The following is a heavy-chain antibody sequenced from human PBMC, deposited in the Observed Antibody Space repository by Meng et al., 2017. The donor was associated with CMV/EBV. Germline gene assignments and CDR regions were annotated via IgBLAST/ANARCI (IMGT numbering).Heavy chain of an antibody. D-gene: IGHD6-13*01. J-gene: IGHJ4*02. CDR2: ISVYNGNT. V-gene: IGHV1-18*01. Sequence: GESLKISCAASGFTFSSYAMHWVRQAPGKGLEWVGWISVYNGNTNYAQKFQGRVTMTTDTSTRTAYMELRSLRSDDTAVYYCARVGPRSSSSRGYFDYWGQGTLVTVSS. CDR3: ARVGPRSSSSRGYFDY. CDR1: GFTFSSYA.